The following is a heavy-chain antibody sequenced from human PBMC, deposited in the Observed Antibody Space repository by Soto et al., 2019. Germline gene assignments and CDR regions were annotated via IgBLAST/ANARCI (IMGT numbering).Heavy chain of an antibody. D-gene: IGHD3-10*01. CDR2: MYHSGST. CDR1: GGSIRSNSDF. J-gene: IGHJ6*02. CDR3: ARGSGAYYYYGMDV. V-gene: IGHV4-39*01. Sequence: PSETLSLTCTVSGGSIRSNSDFLAWIRQPPGKGLEWIGTMYHSGSTYSNPSLKSRVTISVDTPKKQFSLKLTSVTAADTGVYYCARGSGAYYYYGMDVWGQGTTVTVSS.